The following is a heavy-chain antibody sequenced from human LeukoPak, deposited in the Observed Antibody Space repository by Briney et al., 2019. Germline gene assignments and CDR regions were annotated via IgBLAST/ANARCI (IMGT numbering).Heavy chain of an antibody. V-gene: IGHV4-59*12. CDR1: GGSISSYY. J-gene: IGHJ6*03. Sequence: SETLSLTCTVSGGSISSYYWSWIRQPPGKGLEWIGYIYYSGSTYYNPSLKSRVTISVDRSKNQFSLKLSSVTAADTAVYYCARDPEMPLRYFDWLFPPGYMDVWGKGTTVTVSS. CDR2: IYYSGST. CDR3: ARDPEMPLRYFDWLFPPGYMDV. D-gene: IGHD3-9*01.